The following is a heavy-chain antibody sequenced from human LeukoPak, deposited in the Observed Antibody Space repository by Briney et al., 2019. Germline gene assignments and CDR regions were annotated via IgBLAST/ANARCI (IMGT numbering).Heavy chain of an antibody. CDR3: AKGGVAYRSLYFDF. CDR1: GFTVSSNS. J-gene: IGHJ4*02. D-gene: IGHD2-8*02. Sequence: GGSLRLSCTVSGFTVSSNSMSWVRQAPGKGLEWVSFIYSDNTHYSDSVKGRFTISRDNSKNTVYLQMSSLRAEDTAVYYCAKGGVAYRSLYFDFWGQGTLVTVSS. CDR2: IYSDNT. V-gene: IGHV3-53*01.